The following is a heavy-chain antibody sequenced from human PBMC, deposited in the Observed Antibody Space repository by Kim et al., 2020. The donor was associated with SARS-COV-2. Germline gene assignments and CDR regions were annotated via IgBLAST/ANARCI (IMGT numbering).Heavy chain of an antibody. CDR2: ISTTGSHI. J-gene: IGHJ4*01. D-gene: IGHD6-6*01. CDR3: ARGSSVAPRMDQFDY. Sequence: GGSLRLSCAASGFTFSSYSMNWVHQAPGKGLEWVSSISTTGSHIYYADSVRGRFTISRDNAKNSVYLQMNSLRAEDTAVYYCARGSSVAPRMDQFDYWG. V-gene: IGHV3-21*01. CDR1: GFTFSSYS.